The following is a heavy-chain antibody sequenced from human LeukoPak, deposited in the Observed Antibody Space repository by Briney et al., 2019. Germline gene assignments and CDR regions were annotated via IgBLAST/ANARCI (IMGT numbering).Heavy chain of an antibody. CDR1: RYTFTGYY. CDR2: INPNSGGT. CDR3: ATLVRITMVRGVITAKDY. Sequence: ASVKVSCKASRYTFTGYYMHWVRQAPGQGLEWMGWINPNSGGTNYAQKFQGRVTMTRDTSISTAYMELSRLRSDDTAVYYCATLVRITMVRGVITAKDYWGQGTLVTVSS. D-gene: IGHD3-10*01. V-gene: IGHV1-2*02. J-gene: IGHJ4*02.